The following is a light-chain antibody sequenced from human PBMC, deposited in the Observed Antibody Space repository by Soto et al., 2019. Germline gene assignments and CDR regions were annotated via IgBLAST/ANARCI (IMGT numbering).Light chain of an antibody. CDR3: KKSYSTKWT. J-gene: IGKJ1*01. V-gene: IGKV1-39*01. Sequence: DIQMTQSQSSLSASVGDRVTVTCRASQGISTYLNWYKQKPGKANKTMIYAAYSLQSGVKSRFSGSGSETDFTLTIRSMQPEDFATYSCKKSYSTKWTCGKGHKGAIK. CDR2: AAY. CDR1: QGISTY.